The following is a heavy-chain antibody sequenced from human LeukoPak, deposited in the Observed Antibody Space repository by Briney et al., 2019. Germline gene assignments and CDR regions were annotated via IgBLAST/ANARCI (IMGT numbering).Heavy chain of an antibody. J-gene: IGHJ4*02. Sequence: SETLSLTCSVSGGSISSYYWSWIRQPPGKGLEWIGYIYYSGSTNYNPSLKSRVTISVDTSKNQFSLKLSSVTAADTAVYYCATRSGGARPFDYWGQGTLVTVSS. CDR3: ATRSGGARPFDY. V-gene: IGHV4-59*08. D-gene: IGHD1-26*01. CDR2: IYYSGST. CDR1: GGSISSYY.